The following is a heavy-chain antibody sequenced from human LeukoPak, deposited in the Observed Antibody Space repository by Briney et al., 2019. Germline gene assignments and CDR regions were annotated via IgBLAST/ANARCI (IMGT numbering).Heavy chain of an antibody. V-gene: IGHV3-64*01. D-gene: IGHD3-22*01. CDR2: ISSNGGST. CDR1: GFTFSSYA. Sequence: PGGSLRLSCAASGFTFSSYAMHWVRQAPGKGLEYVSAISSNGGSTYYANSVKGRFTISRDNSKNTLYLQMGSLRAEDTAVYYCAKDPTRGGYDNIDYWGQGTLVTVSS. CDR3: AKDPTRGGYDNIDY. J-gene: IGHJ4*02.